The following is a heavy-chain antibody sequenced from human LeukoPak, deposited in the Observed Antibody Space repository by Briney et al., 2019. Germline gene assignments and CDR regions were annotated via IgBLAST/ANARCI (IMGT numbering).Heavy chain of an antibody. CDR3: AKFRGYYDSSGVRTDY. CDR1: GFTFSSYA. J-gene: IGHJ4*02. D-gene: IGHD3-22*01. Sequence: GGSLRLYCAASGFTFSSYAMSWVRQAPGKGLEWVSAISGSGGSTYYADSVKGRFTISRDNSKNTLYLQMNSLRAEDTAVYYCAKFRGYYDSSGVRTDYWGQGTLVTVSS. CDR2: ISGSGGST. V-gene: IGHV3-23*01.